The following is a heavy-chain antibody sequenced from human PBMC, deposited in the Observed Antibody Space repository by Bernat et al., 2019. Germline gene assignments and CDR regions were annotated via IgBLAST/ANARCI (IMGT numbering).Heavy chain of an antibody. V-gene: IGHV4-38-2*01. D-gene: IGHD3-3*01. CDR1: GYSISSGYY. CDR2: IYHSGST. J-gene: IGHJ5*02. Sequence: QVQLQESGPGLVKPSETLSLTCAVSGYSISSGYYWGWIRQPPGKGLEWIGSIYHSGSTYYNPSLKSRVTISVDTSKNKFSLKLSCVTAADTAVYYCAGGRNVLRFLEWFDPLRKNNWFDPWGQGTLVTVSS. CDR3: AGGRNVLRFLEWFDPLRKNNWFDP.